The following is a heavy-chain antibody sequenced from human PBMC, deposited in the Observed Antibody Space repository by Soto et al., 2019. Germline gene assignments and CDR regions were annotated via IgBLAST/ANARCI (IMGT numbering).Heavy chain of an antibody. V-gene: IGHV4-4*07. Sequence: QGQLQESGPGLVKPSETPSLTCSVSGGSISTYYCNWIRQPAGKGLEWIGRIDSSGSTNYSPSLKSRATMSVDTSKNQFSLKLTSVTAADTAVYYCARGGHDFWSGPFDYWGQGTLATVSS. D-gene: IGHD3-3*01. CDR1: GGSISTYY. CDR2: IDSSGST. CDR3: ARGGHDFWSGPFDY. J-gene: IGHJ4*02.